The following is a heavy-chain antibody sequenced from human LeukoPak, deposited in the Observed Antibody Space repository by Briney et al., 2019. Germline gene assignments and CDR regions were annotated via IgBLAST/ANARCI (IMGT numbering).Heavy chain of an antibody. CDR3: ARDGHAYGRGSPHY. Sequence: GGSLRLSCAASGFTFSDYYMSWIRQAPGKGLEWVSYISSSGSTKYYADSVKGRFTISRDNAKNSYLQMNSLRAEDTAVYYCARDGHAYGRGSPHYWGQGILVTVSS. CDR1: GFTFSDYY. J-gene: IGHJ4*02. V-gene: IGHV3-11*01. D-gene: IGHD3-10*01. CDR2: ISSSGSTK.